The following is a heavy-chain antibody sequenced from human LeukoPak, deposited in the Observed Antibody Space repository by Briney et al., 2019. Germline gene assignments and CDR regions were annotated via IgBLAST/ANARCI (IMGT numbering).Heavy chain of an antibody. J-gene: IGHJ4*02. Sequence: SETLSLTCTVSDNSISSSSYYWAWIRQPPGKGLEWIGSIYYSGSTYYNPSLKSRVTISVDTSKNQFSLKLSSVTAADTAVYYCAIQGDDGDFWGQGTLVTVSS. V-gene: IGHV4-39*01. CDR3: AIQGDDGDF. CDR2: IYYSGST. D-gene: IGHD1-1*01. CDR1: DNSISSSSYY.